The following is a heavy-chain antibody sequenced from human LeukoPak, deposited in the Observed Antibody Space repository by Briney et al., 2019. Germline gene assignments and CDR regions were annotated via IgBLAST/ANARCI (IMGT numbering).Heavy chain of an antibody. D-gene: IGHD5-24*01. J-gene: IGHJ4*02. CDR1: GFTFSTYA. CDR3: AKEKMTTTSFDY. V-gene: IGHV3-23*01. CDR2: ISGSGGST. Sequence: GGSLRLSCAASGFTFSTYAMSWVRQAPGKGLEWASLISGSGGSTCYADSVKGRFTISRDNSKNTLYLQMHSLRAEDTAVYYCAKEKMTTTSFDYWGQGTLVTVSS.